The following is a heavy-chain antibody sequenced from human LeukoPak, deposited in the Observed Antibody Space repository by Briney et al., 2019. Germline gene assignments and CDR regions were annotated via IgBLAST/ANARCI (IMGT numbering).Heavy chain of an antibody. D-gene: IGHD2-15*01. J-gene: IGHJ4*02. V-gene: IGHV3-9*01. CDR3: TKGMSGRCSGGGCQEFDY. Sequence: GGSLRLPCAASGFSFDDYAIHWVRQAPGKGLEWVSGISWNSAGIGYADSVKGRFTISRDNAKNSVYLQMNSLRPEDTALYYCTKGMSGRCSGGGCQEFDYWGQGTLVTVSS. CDR1: GFSFDDYA. CDR2: ISWNSAGI.